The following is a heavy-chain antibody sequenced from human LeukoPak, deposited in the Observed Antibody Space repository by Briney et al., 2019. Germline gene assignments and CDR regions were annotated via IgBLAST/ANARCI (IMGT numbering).Heavy chain of an antibody. CDR1: GFPFGSYV. V-gene: IGHV3-48*01. D-gene: IGHD6-19*01. CDR2: INHNAEAI. CDR3: ARIAVADY. J-gene: IGHJ4*02. Sequence: GGSLRLSCAASGFPFGSYVMSWVRQAPGKGLEWIAYINHNAEAIYYPDFVKGRFIISRDNAKKSLFLQMNSLRAEDTAVYYCARIAVADYWGQGTLVTVSS.